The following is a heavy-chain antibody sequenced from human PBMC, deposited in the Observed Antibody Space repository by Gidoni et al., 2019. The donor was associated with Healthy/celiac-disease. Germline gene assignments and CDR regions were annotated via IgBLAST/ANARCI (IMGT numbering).Heavy chain of an antibody. CDR3: AKDTRAAASFGNWFDP. J-gene: IGHJ5*02. V-gene: IGHV3-23*04. Sequence: EVQLVESGGGLVRAGGSLRLSWAACGFTLASYAMSWVRQAPGQGLEWVSGISGSGGSTYYADSVKGLFTISRDNSKNTLYLQMTGLRAEDTAVYYCAKDTRAAASFGNWFDPWGQGTLVTVSS. D-gene: IGHD6-13*01. CDR1: GFTLASYA. CDR2: ISGSGGST.